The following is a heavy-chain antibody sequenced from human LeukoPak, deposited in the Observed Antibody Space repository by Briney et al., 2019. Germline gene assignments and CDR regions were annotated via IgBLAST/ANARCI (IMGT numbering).Heavy chain of an antibody. J-gene: IGHJ4*02. CDR1: GGTFSSYA. V-gene: IGHV1-69*01. CDR2: IIPIFGKA. CDR3: ARGVWQQLRLYYFDY. Sequence: SVKVSCKASGGTFSSYAISWVRQAPGQGLEWMGGIIPIFGKANYAQKFQGRVTITAVESTSTAYMELSSLRSEDTAVYYCARGVWQQLRLYYFDYWGQGTLVTVSS. D-gene: IGHD6-13*01.